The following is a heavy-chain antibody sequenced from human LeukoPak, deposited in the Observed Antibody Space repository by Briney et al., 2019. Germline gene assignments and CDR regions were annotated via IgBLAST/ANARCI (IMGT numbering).Heavy chain of an antibody. CDR2: IYSSGTT. J-gene: IGHJ3*02. Sequence: SETLSLTCTVSGGSINSGNYYWSWIRQPAGKGLEWIGRIYSSGTTNYNPSLKSRVTISVDTSKNHFPLELSSVTAADTAVYYCARDVYSQGYAFDIWGQGTMVTVSS. V-gene: IGHV4-61*02. CDR3: ARDVYSQGYAFDI. D-gene: IGHD2-15*01. CDR1: GGSINSGNYY.